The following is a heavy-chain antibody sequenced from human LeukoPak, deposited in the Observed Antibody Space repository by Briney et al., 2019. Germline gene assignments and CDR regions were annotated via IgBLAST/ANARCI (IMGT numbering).Heavy chain of an antibody. V-gene: IGHV3-48*04. CDR3: ARGYSREPFDY. D-gene: IGHD6-13*01. Sequence: PGGSLRLSCAASGFTFSGYSMNWVRQAPGKGLEWVSYISSSSSTIYYADSVKGRFTISRDNAKNSLYLQMNSLRAEDTAVYYCARGYSREPFDYWGQGTLVTVSS. CDR1: GFTFSGYS. J-gene: IGHJ4*02. CDR2: ISSSSSTI.